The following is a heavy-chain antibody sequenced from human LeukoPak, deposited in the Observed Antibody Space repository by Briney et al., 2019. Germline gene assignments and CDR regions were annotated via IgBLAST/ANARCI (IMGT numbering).Heavy chain of an antibody. Sequence: SETLSLTCTVSGGSISSSSYYWGWVRQPPGKGLEWIGSIYYSGSTYYNPSLKSRVTISVDTSKNQFSLKLSSVTAADTAVYYCAREGEGVVATYYYYYYMDVWGKGTTVTISS. V-gene: IGHV4-39*07. CDR2: IYYSGST. CDR1: GGSISSSSYY. CDR3: AREGEGVVATYYYYYYMDV. D-gene: IGHD2-2*01. J-gene: IGHJ6*03.